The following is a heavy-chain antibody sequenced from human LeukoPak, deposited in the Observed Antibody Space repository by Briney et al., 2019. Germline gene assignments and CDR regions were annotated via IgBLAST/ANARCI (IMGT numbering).Heavy chain of an antibody. Sequence: GGSLRLSCATSGLTFNRFGMHRVRQAPGKGLEWVAVIWYDGSNKDYADSVKGRFTISRDNSKNTLYLQMSGLRAEDTAVYYCATSAHIEVGTAPPPDYWGQGTLVTVTS. CDR1: GLTFNRFG. CDR2: IWYDGSNK. J-gene: IGHJ4*02. D-gene: IGHD2-21*02. V-gene: IGHV3-33*01. CDR3: ATSAHIEVGTAPPPDY.